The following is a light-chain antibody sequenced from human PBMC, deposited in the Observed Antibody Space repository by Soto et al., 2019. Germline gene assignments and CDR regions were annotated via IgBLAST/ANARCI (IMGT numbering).Light chain of an antibody. CDR2: EVS. J-gene: IGLJ2*01. CDR1: SSDVGGYNF. CDR3: SSYAGSNIVI. Sequence: QSALTQPPSASGSPGQSVTISCTGTSSDVGGYNFVFWYQQHPGKAPKLMIYEVSERPSGVPDRFSGSKSGNTASLTVSGLQAEEEADYYCSSYAGSNIVIFGGGTKLTVL. V-gene: IGLV2-8*01.